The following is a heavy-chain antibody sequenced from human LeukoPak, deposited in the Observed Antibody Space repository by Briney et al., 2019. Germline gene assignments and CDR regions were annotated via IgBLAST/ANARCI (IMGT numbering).Heavy chain of an antibody. CDR1: GFTFDDYA. Sequence: GGSLRLSCAASGFTFDDYAMHWVRQAPGKGLEWVSGISWNGGNIGYADSVKGRFTISRDNAKNSLYLQMNSLRPEDMALYYCAKEHRIASRRLDGALDYWGQGTLVTVSS. D-gene: IGHD6-6*01. CDR2: ISWNGGNI. CDR3: AKEHRIASRRLDGALDY. V-gene: IGHV3-9*03. J-gene: IGHJ4*02.